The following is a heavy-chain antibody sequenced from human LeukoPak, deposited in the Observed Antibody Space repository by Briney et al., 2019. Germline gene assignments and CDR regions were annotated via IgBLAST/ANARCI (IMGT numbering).Heavy chain of an antibody. CDR3: ARVPKFDY. CDR2: IYYTDNT. J-gene: IGHJ4*02. Sequence: SETLSLTCTVSGGSVSSSLYYWGWIRQPPGKGLEWIGSIYYTDNTYYNPSLKSRVTISLDRSMNQFSLKLSSVTAADTAVYYCARVPKFDYWGQGTLVTVSS. CDR1: GGSVSSSLYY. V-gene: IGHV4-39*07.